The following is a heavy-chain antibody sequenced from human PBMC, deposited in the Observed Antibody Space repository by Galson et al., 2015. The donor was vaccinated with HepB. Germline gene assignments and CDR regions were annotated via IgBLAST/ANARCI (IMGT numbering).Heavy chain of an antibody. CDR1: GFTFSSYG. J-gene: IGHJ4*02. CDR2: VWYDGSNK. D-gene: IGHD2-2*01. CDR3: AKSLMRYCSSTSCYACLFHY. V-gene: IGHV3-33*06. Sequence: SLRLSCAASGFTFSSYGMHWVRQAPGKGLEWVAVVWYDGSNKYYADSVKGRFTISRDNSKNTLYLQMNSLRAEDTAVYYCAKSLMRYCSSTSCYACLFHYWGQGTLVTVSS.